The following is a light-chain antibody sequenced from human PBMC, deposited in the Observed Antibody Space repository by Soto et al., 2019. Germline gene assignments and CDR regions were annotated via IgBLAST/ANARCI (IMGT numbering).Light chain of an antibody. V-gene: IGKV3-20*01. CDR1: QSVSSSY. Sequence: EIVLTQSPGTLSLSPGERATLSCRASQSVSSSYLAWYQQKPGQAPRLLIYVASSRATGLPDRFSGSGSGTDFTLTISRLEAEDFSVYYYQQYGSSPVTFGEGTKVEIK. J-gene: IGKJ4*01. CDR3: QQYGSSPVT. CDR2: VAS.